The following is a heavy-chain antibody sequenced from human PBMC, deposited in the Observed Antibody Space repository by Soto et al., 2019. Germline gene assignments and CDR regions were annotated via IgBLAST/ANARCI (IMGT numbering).Heavy chain of an antibody. J-gene: IGHJ6*02. D-gene: IGHD1-26*01. CDR2: IYYSGSS. V-gene: IGHV4-30-4*01. CDR3: ARVGAPALKRAYSYYYDMDV. CDR1: GDSISSGDYY. Sequence: SETLSLTCTVSGDSISSGDYYWSWIRQPPGKGLEWIGYIYYSGSSYYNPSLKSRVTISVDTSKNQFSLRLSSVTAADTAVYYCARVGAPALKRAYSYYYDMDVWGQGTTVTVSS.